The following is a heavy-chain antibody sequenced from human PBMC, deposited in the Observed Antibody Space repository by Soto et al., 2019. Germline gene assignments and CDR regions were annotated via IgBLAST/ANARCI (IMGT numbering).Heavy chain of an antibody. CDR2: INPNSGGT. CDR1: GYTFTGYY. Sequence: VASVKVSCKASGYTFTGYYMHWVRQAPGQGLEWMGWINPNSGGTNYAQKFQGWVTMTRDTSISTAYMELSSLRSEDTAVYYCARSFVVVTDFDYWGQGTLVTVSS. D-gene: IGHD2-21*02. V-gene: IGHV1-2*04. J-gene: IGHJ4*02. CDR3: ARSFVVVTDFDY.